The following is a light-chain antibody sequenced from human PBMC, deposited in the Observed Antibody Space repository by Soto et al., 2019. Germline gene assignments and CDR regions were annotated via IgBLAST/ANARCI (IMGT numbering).Light chain of an antibody. CDR2: DAS. CDR1: QDISNH. Sequence: IQMTQSSSSLSASVGDRVTITCQASQDISNHLNWYQQKLGKAPKLLIYDASKLETGVPSRFSGSGSGTAFTFTISSLQPEDVATYYCQHYDNLALTFGGGTKVDIK. V-gene: IGKV1-33*01. J-gene: IGKJ4*01. CDR3: QHYDNLALT.